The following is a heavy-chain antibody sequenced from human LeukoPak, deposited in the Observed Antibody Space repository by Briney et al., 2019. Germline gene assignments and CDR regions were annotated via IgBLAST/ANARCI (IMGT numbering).Heavy chain of an antibody. J-gene: IGHJ4*02. CDR2: INHSGST. CDR3: ARGRFLLTGYYAKPGFDY. CDR1: SGSFSGFY. Sequence: PSETLSLTCVVYSGSFSGFYWSWIRQPPGKGLEWIGEINHSGSTNYNPSLKSRVTISVDTSKNQFSLKLSSVTAADTAVYYCARGRFLLTGYYAKPGFDYWGQGTLVTVSS. V-gene: IGHV4-34*01. D-gene: IGHD3-9*01.